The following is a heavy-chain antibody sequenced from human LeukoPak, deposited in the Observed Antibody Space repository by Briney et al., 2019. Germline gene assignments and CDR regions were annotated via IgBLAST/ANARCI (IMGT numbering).Heavy chain of an antibody. CDR1: GYTFTGYY. Sequence: GASVKVSCKASGYTFTGYYMHWVRQAPGQGLEWMGRINPNSGGTNHAQKFQGRVTMTRDTSISTAYMELSRLRSDDTAVYYCARVAAAGAWVDYWGQGALVTVSS. J-gene: IGHJ4*02. V-gene: IGHV1-2*06. CDR2: INPNSGGT. CDR3: ARVAAAGAWVDY. D-gene: IGHD6-13*01.